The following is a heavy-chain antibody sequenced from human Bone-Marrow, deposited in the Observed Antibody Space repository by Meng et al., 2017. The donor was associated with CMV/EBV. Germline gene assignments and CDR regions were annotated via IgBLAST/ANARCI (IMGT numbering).Heavy chain of an antibody. Sequence: GESLKISCAVSGFTFRNYWMSWVRQAPGKGLEWVANIKPDGSEMYCLDSMKGRFTISRDNAKNSLYLQINSLRAEDTAVYYCARDLTTIPGQNYWGQGTLVTVSS. J-gene: IGHJ4*02. D-gene: IGHD4-11*01. V-gene: IGHV3-7*01. CDR1: GFTFRNYW. CDR2: IKPDGSEM. CDR3: ARDLTTIPGQNY.